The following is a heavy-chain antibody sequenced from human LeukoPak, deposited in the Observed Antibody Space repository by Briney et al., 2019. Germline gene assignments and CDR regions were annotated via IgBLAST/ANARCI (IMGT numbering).Heavy chain of an antibody. J-gene: IGHJ4*02. D-gene: IGHD3-22*01. Sequence: GGSLRLSCAASGFTFSSYWMHWVRQAPGKGLVWVSRINSYGSSTSYADSVKGRFTISRDNAKNTLYLQMNSLRAEDTAVYYCARAGYYDSSGYYYVSTHFDYWGQGTLVTVSS. CDR1: GFTFSSYW. CDR2: INSYGSST. V-gene: IGHV3-74*01. CDR3: ARAGYYDSSGYYYVSTHFDY.